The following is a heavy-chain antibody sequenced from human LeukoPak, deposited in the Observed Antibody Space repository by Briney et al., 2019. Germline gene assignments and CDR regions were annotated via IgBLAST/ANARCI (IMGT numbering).Heavy chain of an antibody. Sequence: PGGSLRLSCSASGFTFSSYAMRWVRQAPGKGLEWVSAISGSGGSTYYADSVQGRFTISRDNPKNTLYLQMNSLRAEDTAVYYCAREAVAGSYYGMDVWGQGTTVTVSS. D-gene: IGHD6-19*01. CDR1: GFTFSSYA. CDR3: AREAVAGSYYGMDV. CDR2: ISGSGGST. J-gene: IGHJ6*02. V-gene: IGHV3-23*01.